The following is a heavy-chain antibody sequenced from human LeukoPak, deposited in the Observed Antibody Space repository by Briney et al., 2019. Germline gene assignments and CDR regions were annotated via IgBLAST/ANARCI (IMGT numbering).Heavy chain of an antibody. J-gene: IGHJ4*02. CDR2: IYHSGST. CDR3: ARVLAGYSGYVDY. D-gene: IGHD1-26*01. Sequence: SETLSLTCAVSGYSISSGYYWGWIRPPPGKGLEWIGSIYHSGSTYYNPSLKSRVTISVDTSKNQFSLKLSSVTAADTAVYYCARVLAGYSGYVDYWGQGTLVTVSS. CDR1: GYSISSGYY. V-gene: IGHV4-38-2*01.